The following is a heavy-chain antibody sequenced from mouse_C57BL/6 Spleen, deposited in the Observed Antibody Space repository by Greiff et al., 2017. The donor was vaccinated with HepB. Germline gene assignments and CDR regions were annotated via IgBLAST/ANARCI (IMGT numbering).Heavy chain of an antibody. CDR1: GFTFSSYT. V-gene: IGHV5-9*01. D-gene: IGHD2-3*01. CDR2: ISGGGGNT. Sequence: EVQGVESGGGLVKPGGSLKLSCAASGFTFSSYTMSWVRQTPEKRLEWVATISGGGGNTYYPDSVKGRFTISRDNAKNTLYLQMSSLRSEDTALYYCARVDGYYGGAMDYWGQGTSVTVSS. J-gene: IGHJ4*01. CDR3: ARVDGYYGGAMDY.